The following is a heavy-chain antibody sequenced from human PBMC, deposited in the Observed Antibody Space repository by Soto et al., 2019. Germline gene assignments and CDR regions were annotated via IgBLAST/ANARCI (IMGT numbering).Heavy chain of an antibody. D-gene: IGHD3-3*01. J-gene: IGHJ6*02. V-gene: IGHV3-73*01. CDR3: TRHVTDFYGMDV. CDR2: IRSKANSYAT. CDR1: GFTFSGSA. Sequence: LRLSCAASGFTFSGSAMHWVRQASGKGLEWVGRIRSKANSYATAYAASVKGRFTISRDDSKNTAYLQMNSLKTEDTAVYYCTRHVTDFYGMDVWGQGTTVTVSS.